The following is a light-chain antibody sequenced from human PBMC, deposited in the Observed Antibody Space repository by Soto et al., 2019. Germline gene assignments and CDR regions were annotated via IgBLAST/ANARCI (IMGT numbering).Light chain of an antibody. Sequence: DIQMTQSPSTLSASVGGRVTITFRSSQSISSWLAWYQQKPGKAPKVLIYGGSSLQGGVPARFSGSGSGTEFTLTISSLQPDDFATYYCQHYKMYSPWTFGQGAKVDIK. J-gene: IGKJ1*01. CDR1: QSISSW. V-gene: IGKV1-5*01. CDR2: GGS. CDR3: QHYKMYSPWT.